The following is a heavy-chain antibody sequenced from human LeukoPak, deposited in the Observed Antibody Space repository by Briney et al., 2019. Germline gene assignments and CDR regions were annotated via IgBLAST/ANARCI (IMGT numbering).Heavy chain of an antibody. CDR3: ASRYCSSTSCYPDYWYFDL. CDR1: GGTFSSYA. CDR2: IIPIFGTA. J-gene: IGHJ2*01. Sequence: SVNVSCKASGGTFSSYAISWVRQAPGQGLEWMGGIIPIFGTANYAQKFQGRVTITADESTSTAYMELSSLRSEDTAVYYCASRYCSSTSCYPDYWYFDLWGRGTLVTVSS. V-gene: IGHV1-69*13. D-gene: IGHD2-2*01.